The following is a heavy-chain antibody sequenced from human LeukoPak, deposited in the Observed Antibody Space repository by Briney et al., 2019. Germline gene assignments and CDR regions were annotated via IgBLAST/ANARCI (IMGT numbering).Heavy chain of an antibody. J-gene: IGHJ5*02. CDR1: GFTFSDYY. V-gene: IGHV3-11*01. Sequence: GGSLRLSCAASGFTFSDYYMSWIRQAPGKGLEWVSYISSSGSTIYYADSVKGRFTISRDNAKNSLYLQMNSLRAEDTAVYYCASGWPYYYDSSGYYRIDPWGQGTLSPSPQ. D-gene: IGHD3-22*01. CDR2: ISSSGSTI. CDR3: ASGWPYYYDSSGYYRIDP.